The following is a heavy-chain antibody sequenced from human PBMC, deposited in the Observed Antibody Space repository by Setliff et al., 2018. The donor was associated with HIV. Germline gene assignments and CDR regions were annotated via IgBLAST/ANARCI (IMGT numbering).Heavy chain of an antibody. CDR2: IYPGDSDT. CDR3: ARVVPAGMLVGGGDYFDH. CDR1: GYIFSTYW. V-gene: IGHV5-51*01. Sequence: PGESLKISCKGSGYIFSTYWIGWVRQMPGKGLEWMGIIYPGDSDTRYSPSFQGQVTISADKSITTAYLQWSSLKASGTAIYYCARVVPAGMLVGGGDYFDHWGQGTLVTVSS. J-gene: IGHJ4*02. D-gene: IGHD2-2*01.